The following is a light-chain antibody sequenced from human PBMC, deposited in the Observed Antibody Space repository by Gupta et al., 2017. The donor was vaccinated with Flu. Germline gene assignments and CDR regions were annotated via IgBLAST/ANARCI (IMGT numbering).Light chain of an antibody. V-gene: IGKV1-39*01. CDR3: QQTDNTPWT. CDR2: GAS. J-gene: IGKJ1*01. CDR1: QSISNY. Sequence: DIQMTQPPSSLSASVGDRVTITCRASQSISNYLNWYQQKTGKAPKVLIYGASSLQGGVPSRFSGSGSGTDFTLTISRMEPEDFATYYCQQTDNTPWTFGQGTKV.